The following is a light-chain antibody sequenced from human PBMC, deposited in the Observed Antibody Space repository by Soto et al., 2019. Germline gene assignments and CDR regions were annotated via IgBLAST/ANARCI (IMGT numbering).Light chain of an antibody. Sequence: DIPLTQSDSTLSGSLGDGDTITCRASQSNSSWLAWYQQKLGRAPRLLIYDASSLESGVPSRFSGSRYGTEFNLTISSLQPDDFATYYCQHYDSYAGMFGQGTKVDIK. V-gene: IGKV1-5*01. CDR1: QSNSSW. CDR2: DAS. CDR3: QHYDSYAGM. J-gene: IGKJ1*01.